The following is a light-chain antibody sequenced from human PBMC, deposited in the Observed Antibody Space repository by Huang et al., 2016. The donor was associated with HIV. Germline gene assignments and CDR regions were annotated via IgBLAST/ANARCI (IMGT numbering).Light chain of an antibody. Sequence: DIQMTQSPYSLSASEGDRVTITCRASQSISNYLNWYQQKPGKAPYLLIYGASNLQGGVPSRFTGNGSETEFPLTISTLQPEDFATFYCQQSYSTPYTFGRGTKLEIK. J-gene: IGKJ2*01. CDR2: GAS. V-gene: IGKV1-39*01. CDR1: QSISNY. CDR3: QQSYSTPYT.